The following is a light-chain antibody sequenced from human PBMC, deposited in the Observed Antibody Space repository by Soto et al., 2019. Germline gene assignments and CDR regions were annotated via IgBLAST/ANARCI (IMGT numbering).Light chain of an antibody. V-gene: IGKV3-15*01. Sequence: EIVLTQSPATLSVSPGERATLSCRASQSINTRLGWYQQRPGQAPRLLIYGASTSATGIPARFSGSGSGTEFTLTITTLQSENLAVYYCQQYNSWTAISFGQGTRLEIK. CDR3: QQYNSWTAIS. CDR1: QSINTR. CDR2: GAS. J-gene: IGKJ5*01.